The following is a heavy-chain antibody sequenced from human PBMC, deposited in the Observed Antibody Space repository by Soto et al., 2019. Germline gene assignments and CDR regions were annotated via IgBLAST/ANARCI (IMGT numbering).Heavy chain of an antibody. CDR2: ISYDGSNK. J-gene: IGHJ4*02. Sequence: GGSLRLSCAASGFTFSSYGMLWVRQAPGKGLEWVAVISYDGSNKYYADSVKGRFTISRDNSKNTLYLQMNSLRAEDTAVYYCAKGRGSYYAGVDYWGQGTLVTVSS. V-gene: IGHV3-30*18. D-gene: IGHD1-26*01. CDR3: AKGRGSYYAGVDY. CDR1: GFTFSSYG.